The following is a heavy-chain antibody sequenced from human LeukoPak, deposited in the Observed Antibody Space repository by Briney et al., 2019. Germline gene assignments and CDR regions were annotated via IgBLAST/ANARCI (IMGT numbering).Heavy chain of an antibody. Sequence: SETLSLTCTVSGGSISSGSYYWSWIRQPAGKGLEWIGSIYTSGSTNYNPSLKSRVTISVDTSKNQFSLKLSSVTAADTAVYYCARESTYYYDSSGYYFEAFDIWGQGTMVTVSS. CDR3: ARESTYYYDSSGYYFEAFDI. D-gene: IGHD3-22*01. CDR1: GGSISSGSYY. CDR2: IYTSGST. V-gene: IGHV4-61*02. J-gene: IGHJ3*02.